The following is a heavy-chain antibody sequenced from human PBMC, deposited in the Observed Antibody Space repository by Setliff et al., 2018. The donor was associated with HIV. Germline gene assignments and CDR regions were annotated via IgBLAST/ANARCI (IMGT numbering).Heavy chain of an antibody. CDR1: GYSISTNEW. CDR3: AKTVPHSTAQDAFDI. CDR2: ISNGGKT. D-gene: IGHD2-2*01. V-gene: IGHV4-28*01. J-gene: IGHJ3*02. Sequence: PSETLSLTCAVSGYSISTNEWWGWIRQPPGKGLAWIGYISNGGKTYYNPSLNSRVTLSADTSKNQLSLRLSSVTAVDTGVYYCAKTVPHSTAQDAFDIWGQGTMVTVSS.